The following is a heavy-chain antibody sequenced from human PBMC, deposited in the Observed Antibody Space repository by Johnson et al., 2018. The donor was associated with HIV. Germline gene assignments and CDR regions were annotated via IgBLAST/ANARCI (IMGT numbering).Heavy chain of an antibody. D-gene: IGHD3-10*01. CDR3: AKDPTDFGADWAFDI. J-gene: IGHJ3*02. CDR2: ISSSGSTL. V-gene: IGHV3-11*04. Sequence: VQLVESGGGLVQSGGSLRLSCAASGFTLSDHYMSWIRQPPGKGLEWISYISSSGSTLDYVDSVKGRFTISRDNSKNTFYLQINSLRGDDTAVYYCAKDPTDFGADWAFDIWGQGTMVTVSS. CDR1: GFTLSDHY.